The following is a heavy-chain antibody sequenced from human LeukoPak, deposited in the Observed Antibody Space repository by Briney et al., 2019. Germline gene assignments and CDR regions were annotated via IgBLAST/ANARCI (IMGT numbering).Heavy chain of an antibody. D-gene: IGHD4-23*01. CDR1: GYSFTSYW. J-gene: IGHJ4*02. CDR3: ARPATVVTPNYFDY. Sequence: GESLKISCKGSGYSFTSYWIGWVRQMPGKGLEWMGIIYPGDSDTIYSPSSQGQVTISADKSISAAFLQWGSLKASDTAMYYCARPATVVTPNYFDYWGQGTLVAVSS. CDR2: IYPGDSDT. V-gene: IGHV5-51*01.